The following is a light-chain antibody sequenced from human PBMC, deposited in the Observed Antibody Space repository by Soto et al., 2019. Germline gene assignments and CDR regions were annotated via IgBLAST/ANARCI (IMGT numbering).Light chain of an antibody. CDR1: SSNIGAGYD. CDR3: QSYDSSLSGRV. J-gene: IGLJ1*01. CDR2: GNS. Sequence: QSVLTQPPSVSGAPGQRVTISCTGSSSNIGAGYDVHWYQQLPGTAPKLLISGNSNRPSGVPDRFSGSKSGTSASLAITGLQAGDEADYSCQSYDSSLSGRVFGTGTKLTVL. V-gene: IGLV1-40*01.